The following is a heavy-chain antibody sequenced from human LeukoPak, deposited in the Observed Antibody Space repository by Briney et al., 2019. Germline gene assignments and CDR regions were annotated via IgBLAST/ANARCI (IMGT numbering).Heavy chain of an antibody. J-gene: IGHJ4*02. CDR3: AREGVAAAGLDY. V-gene: IGHV1-46*01. D-gene: IGHD6-13*01. Sequence: ASVKVSCKASGYTFSIYNMHWVRQAPGQGLECMGIINPTGGSTSYAQKFQGRVTMTRDTSTSTVYMELSSLRSEDTAVYYCAREGVAAAGLDYWGQGTLVTVSS. CDR1: GYTFSIYN. CDR2: INPTGGST.